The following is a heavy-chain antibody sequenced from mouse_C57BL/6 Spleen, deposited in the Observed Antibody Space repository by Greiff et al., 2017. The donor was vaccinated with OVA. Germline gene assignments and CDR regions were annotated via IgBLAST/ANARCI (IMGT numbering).Heavy chain of an antibody. J-gene: IGHJ2*01. V-gene: IGHV3-6*01. CDR3: ARRRLYYFDY. CDR1: GYSITSGYY. D-gene: IGHD1-2*01. Sequence: ESGPGLVKPSQSLSLTCSVTGYSITSGYYWNWIRQFPGNKLEWMGYISYDGSNNYNPSLKNRISITRDTSKNQFFLKLNSVTTEDTATYYCARRRLYYFDYWGQGTTLTVSS. CDR2: ISYDGSN.